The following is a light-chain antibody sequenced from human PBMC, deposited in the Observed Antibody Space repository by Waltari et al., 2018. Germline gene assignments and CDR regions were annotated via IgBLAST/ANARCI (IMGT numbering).Light chain of an antibody. V-gene: IGLV1-51*02. Sequence: QSVLTQPPSVSAAPGQEVTISCSGGSSNVGNNYVSWYQQLPGTAPKLLIYEHKKRPSGIPDRFSGSKSGTSATLGITGLQTGDEAVYYCGTWDSDLDAGVFGGGTKVTVL. CDR1: SSNVGNNY. CDR2: EHK. J-gene: IGLJ2*01. CDR3: GTWDSDLDAGV.